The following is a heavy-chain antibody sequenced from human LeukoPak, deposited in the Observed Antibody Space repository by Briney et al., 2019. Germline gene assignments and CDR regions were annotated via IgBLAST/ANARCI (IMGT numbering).Heavy chain of an antibody. J-gene: IGHJ3*02. CDR2: IWYDGRNK. CDR3: ARVNRGDAFDI. V-gene: IGHV3-33*01. D-gene: IGHD3-16*02. Sequence: GRSLRLSCAASGXTFSSYGMHWVRQAPGKGQEWVAVIWYDGRNKFCADSLKGRFTISRDNSKNTLYLQMNSLRAEDTAVYYCARVNRGDAFDIWGQGTLVTVSS. CDR1: GXTFSSYG.